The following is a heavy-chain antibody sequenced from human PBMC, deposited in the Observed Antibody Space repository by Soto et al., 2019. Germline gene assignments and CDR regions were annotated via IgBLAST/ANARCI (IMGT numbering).Heavy chain of an antibody. CDR2: IWYDASNK. D-gene: IGHD3-22*01. Sequence: GGSLRHSCGASGFTFSSYVMHGVRQAPGKGLEWVALIWYDASNKYYTDSVNGRFTISRDKSKNTLYLQMNSLRAEDTAVYYCAKGPKYYDSSGYPGLDYWGQGTLVTVSS. CDR1: GFTFSSYV. CDR3: AKGPKYYDSSGYPGLDY. J-gene: IGHJ4*02. V-gene: IGHV3-33*03.